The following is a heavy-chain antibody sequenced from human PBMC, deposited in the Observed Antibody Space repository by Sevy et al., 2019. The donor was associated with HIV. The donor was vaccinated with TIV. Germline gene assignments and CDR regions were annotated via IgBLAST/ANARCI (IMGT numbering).Heavy chain of an antibody. V-gene: IGHV3-23*01. Sequence: GGSLRLSCVASGFTFNKYSMSWVRQAPGKGLERVSTLSFGCGKINSADSVKGRFTISRDDSKNTLYLQMNSLRAEDTAVYYCTREGCTRPHDFWGQGTLVTVSS. CDR2: LSFGCGKI. J-gene: IGHJ4*02. CDR1: GFTFNKYS. CDR3: TREGCTRPHDF. D-gene: IGHD2-8*01.